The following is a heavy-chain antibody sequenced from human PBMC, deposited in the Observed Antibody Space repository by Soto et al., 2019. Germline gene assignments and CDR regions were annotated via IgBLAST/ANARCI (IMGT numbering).Heavy chain of an antibody. V-gene: IGHV5-10-1*01. CDR1: WCSSASYW. J-gene: IGHJ4*02. Sequence: KVSWCSSASYWSSRMLQMTGKGLEWVGRIDPSASYTNYSPSFQGHVTISADKSISTAYLQWSSLKASDTAMYYCARQTREQWLRGGFEYWRQGSLVTVTS. CDR2: IDPSASYT. CDR3: ARQTREQWLRGGFEY. D-gene: IGHD6-19*01.